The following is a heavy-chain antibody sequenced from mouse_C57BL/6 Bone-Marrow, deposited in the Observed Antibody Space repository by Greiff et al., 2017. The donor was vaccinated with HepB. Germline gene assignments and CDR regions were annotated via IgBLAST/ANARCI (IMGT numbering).Heavy chain of an antibody. CDR2: IYPGDGDT. Sequence: VQLVESGPELVKPGASVKISCKASGYAFSSSWMNWVKQRPGKGLEWIGRIYPGDGDTNYNGKFKGKATLTADKSSSTAYMQLSSLTSEDSAVYFCARDYYGSSCGYWGQGTTLTVSS. CDR1: GYAFSSSW. CDR3: ARDYYGSSCGY. J-gene: IGHJ2*01. V-gene: IGHV1-82*01. D-gene: IGHD1-1*01.